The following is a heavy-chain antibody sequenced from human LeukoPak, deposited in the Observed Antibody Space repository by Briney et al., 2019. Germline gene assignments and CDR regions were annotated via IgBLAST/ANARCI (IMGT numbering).Heavy chain of an antibody. CDR2: TYYRSKWYN. V-gene: IGHV6-1*01. CDR1: GDSVSSNSAA. CDR3: ARVTVTTFDNWFDP. Sequence: SQTLSLTCAISGDSVSSNSAAWNWIRQSPSRGLEWLGRTYYRSKWYNDYAVSVKSRITINPDTSKSQFSLQLNSVTPEDTAVYYCARVTVTTFDNWFDPWGQGTLVTVSS. J-gene: IGHJ5*02. D-gene: IGHD4-17*01.